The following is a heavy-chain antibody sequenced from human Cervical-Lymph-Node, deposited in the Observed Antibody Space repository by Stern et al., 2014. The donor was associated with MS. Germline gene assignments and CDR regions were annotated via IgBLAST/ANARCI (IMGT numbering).Heavy chain of an antibody. CDR1: GYTFDRYG. J-gene: IGHJ4*02. CDR3: ARDWGYCSSPNCYMGGSDH. V-gene: IGHV1-18*04. Sequence: QVQLVQSGREVKPPGASVKVSCRTSGYTFDRYGISWVRQAPGQGLEWMGWIRIDTGNTDYSQRVQDRVTMTRDTSTRTVYMELRNVRSDDTAMYFCARDWGYCSSPNCYMGGSDHWGQGTLVIVSS. D-gene: IGHD2-2*02. CDR2: IRIDTGNT.